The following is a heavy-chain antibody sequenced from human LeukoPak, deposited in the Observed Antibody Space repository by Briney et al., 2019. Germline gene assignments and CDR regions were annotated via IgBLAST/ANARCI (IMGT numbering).Heavy chain of an antibody. J-gene: IGHJ4*02. CDR2: IYYSGST. Sequence: SETLSLTCTVSGGSISSSSYYWGWIRQPPGKGLEWIGSIYYSGSTYYNPSLKSRVTISVDTSKNQFSLKLSSVTAADTAVYYCARHEYYYDSSGPLFFWGQGTLVTVSS. CDR1: GGSISSSSYY. CDR3: ARHEYYYDSSGPLFF. V-gene: IGHV4-39*01. D-gene: IGHD3-22*01.